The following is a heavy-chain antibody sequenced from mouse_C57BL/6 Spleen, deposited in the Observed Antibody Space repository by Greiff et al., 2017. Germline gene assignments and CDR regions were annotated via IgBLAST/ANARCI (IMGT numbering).Heavy chain of an antibody. J-gene: IGHJ2*01. CDR3: TTRYYGSSPHYLDY. CDR1: GYNIKDCY. D-gene: IGHD1-1*01. V-gene: IGHV14-1*01. Sequence: EVQLQQSGAELVRPGASVKLSCTASGYNIKDCYMHWVKQRPGQGLEWIGRIDPEDGDTEYAPKFQGKATMTADTSSNTAYLQLSSLTSEDTAVYYCTTRYYGSSPHYLDYWGQGTTLTVSS. CDR2: IDPEDGDT.